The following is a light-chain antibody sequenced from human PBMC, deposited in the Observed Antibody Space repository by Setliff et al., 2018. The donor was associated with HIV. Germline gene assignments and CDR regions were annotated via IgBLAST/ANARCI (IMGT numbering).Light chain of an antibody. Sequence: ALTQPRSVSGSPGQSVTFSCTGSSSDVGAYNYVSWYVHHPGKAPKLIIYQVSNRPSGVPHRFSGSKSGNTASLTISGLQAEDEADYYCSSYGDSPYVFGTGTKVTVL. CDR3: SSYGDSPYV. CDR2: QVS. V-gene: IGLV2-11*01. J-gene: IGLJ1*01. CDR1: SSDVGAYNY.